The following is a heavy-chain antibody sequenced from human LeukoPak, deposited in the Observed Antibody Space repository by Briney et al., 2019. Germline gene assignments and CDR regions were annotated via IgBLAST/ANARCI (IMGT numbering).Heavy chain of an antibody. CDR1: GFTFSSYA. V-gene: IGHV3-23*01. CDR2: ISGSGGST. Sequence: PGGSLRLSRAASGFTFSSYAMSWVRQAPGKGLEWVSAISGSGGSTYYADSVKGRFTISRDNSKNTLYLQMNSLRAEDTAVYYCAKGEYITMISLSGYWGQGTLVTVSS. D-gene: IGHD3-22*01. J-gene: IGHJ4*02. CDR3: AKGEYITMISLSGY.